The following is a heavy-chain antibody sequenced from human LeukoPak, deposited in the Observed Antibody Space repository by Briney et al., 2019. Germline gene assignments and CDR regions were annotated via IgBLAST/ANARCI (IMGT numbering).Heavy chain of an antibody. D-gene: IGHD2/OR15-2a*01. Sequence: GGSLRLSCAASGFNIGPYAMSWVRQGPGRGLEWVSVIKADGSGTFCPDSVRGRFTTSRDNSKNSLYLQMSSLTSDDTALYYCATWAFYHNLDVWGQGTTVAVSS. CDR1: GFNIGPYA. CDR2: IKADGSGT. V-gene: IGHV3-43*02. J-gene: IGHJ6*02. CDR3: ATWAFYHNLDV.